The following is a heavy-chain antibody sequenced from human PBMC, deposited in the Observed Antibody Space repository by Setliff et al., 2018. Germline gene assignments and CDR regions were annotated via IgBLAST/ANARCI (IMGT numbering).Heavy chain of an antibody. J-gene: IGHJ5*02. D-gene: IGHD3-3*01. CDR2: IYYSGNT. V-gene: IGHV4-30-4*02. CDR1: GGSMIGGHYY. CDR3: ARQKSSVFQFLEWDWFDP. Sequence: SETLSLTCTVSGGSMIGGHYYWSWIRQLPGKGLEWIAYIYYSGNTYYNPSLKSRVTITMDTSATTAYMELRSLQSEDTAVYYCARQKSSVFQFLEWDWFDPWGQGTLVTVSS.